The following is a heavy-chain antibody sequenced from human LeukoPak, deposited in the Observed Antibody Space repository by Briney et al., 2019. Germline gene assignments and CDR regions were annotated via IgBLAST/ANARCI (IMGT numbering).Heavy chain of an antibody. V-gene: IGHV4-30-2*01. CDR1: GGSISSGGYS. CDR2: IYHSGST. J-gene: IGHJ3*02. D-gene: IGHD1-26*01. CDR3: ASASGSYDPPGAFDI. Sequence: NPSETLSLTCAVSGGSISSGGYSWSWIRQPPGKGLEWIGYIYHSGSTYYNPSLKSRVTISVDRSKNQFSLKLSSVTAADTAVYYCASASGSYDPPGAFDIWGQGTMVTVSS.